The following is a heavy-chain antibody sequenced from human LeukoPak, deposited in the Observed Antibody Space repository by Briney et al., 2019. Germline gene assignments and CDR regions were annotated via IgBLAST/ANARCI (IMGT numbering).Heavy chain of an antibody. CDR3: ARLTEATAIVYYYYYMDV. CDR2: INYSGST. V-gene: IGHV4-34*01. J-gene: IGHJ6*03. Sequence: SETLSLTCAVYGGSFSGYYWSWIRQPPGKGLEWIGEINYSGSTNYKPSLKSRVTISVDTSKSQFSLKLTSVTAADPAVYYCARLTEATAIVYYYYYMDVWGKGTTVIVSS. CDR1: GGSFSGYY. D-gene: IGHD2-2*02.